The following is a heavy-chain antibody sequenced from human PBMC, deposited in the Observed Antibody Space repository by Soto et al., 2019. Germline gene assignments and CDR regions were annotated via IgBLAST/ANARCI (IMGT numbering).Heavy chain of an antibody. CDR3: ARENLGSSSWYYYYGMDV. J-gene: IGHJ6*02. CDR1: GFTFSNYG. Sequence: QMQLVESGGGVVQPGRSLRLSCAASGFTFSNYGMHWVRQAPGKGLEGGAIIWYDGGNKYYADSVKGRFTISRDNSKNTVYLQMNSLRAEDTAMYYCARENLGSSSWYYYYGMDVWGQGTTVTVSS. V-gene: IGHV3-33*01. CDR2: IWYDGGNK. D-gene: IGHD6-13*01.